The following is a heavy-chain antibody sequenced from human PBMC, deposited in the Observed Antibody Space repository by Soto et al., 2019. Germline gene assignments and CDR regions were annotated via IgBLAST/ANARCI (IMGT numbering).Heavy chain of an antibody. V-gene: IGHV1-69*13. CDR3: ARVRYYYDSSGPSGYYGMDV. CDR2: IIPIFGTA. CDR1: GGTFSSYA. D-gene: IGHD3-22*01. Sequence: SVKVSCKASGGTFSSYAISWVRQAPGQGLEWMGGIIPIFGTANYAQKFQGRVTITADESTRTAYMELSSLRSEDTAVYYCARVRYYYDSSGPSGYYGMDVWGQGTTVTVSS. J-gene: IGHJ6*02.